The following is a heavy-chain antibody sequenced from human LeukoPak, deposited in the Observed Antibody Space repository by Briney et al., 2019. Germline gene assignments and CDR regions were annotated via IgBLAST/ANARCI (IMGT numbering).Heavy chain of an antibody. J-gene: IGHJ4*02. CDR1: GGSISSYY. V-gene: IGHV4-59*01. CDR3: ARDDCGSGVGY. CDR2: IYYSGST. D-gene: IGHD3-10*01. Sequence: SETLSLTCAVSGGSISSYYWSWIRQPPGKGLEWIGYIYYSGSTNYNPSLKSRVTISVDTSKNQFSLKLSSVTAADTAVYYCARDDCGSGVGYWGQGTLVTVSS.